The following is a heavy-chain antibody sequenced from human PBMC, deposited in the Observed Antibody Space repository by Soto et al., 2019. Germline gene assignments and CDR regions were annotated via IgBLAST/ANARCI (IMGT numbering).Heavy chain of an antibody. J-gene: IGHJ6*02. Sequence: PSETLSITCTVSGGSISSYFWSLIRQPPGKGLEWIGYIDYSGRTNYNPSLKSRVSISVDTSKNQFSLMLNSVTAADTAMYYCSRDGASSSWHGMDVWGQGTTVTVSS. CDR2: IDYSGRT. CDR1: GGSISSYF. D-gene: IGHD6-19*01. CDR3: SRDGASSSWHGMDV. V-gene: IGHV4-59*01.